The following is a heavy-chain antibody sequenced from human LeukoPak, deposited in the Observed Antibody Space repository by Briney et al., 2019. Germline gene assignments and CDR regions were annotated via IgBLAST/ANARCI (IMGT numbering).Heavy chain of an antibody. CDR3: ARRDYDNSGSKHADY. CDR2: IYPGDSDT. D-gene: IGHD3-22*01. Sequence: GASLQISCKGSGSIFTSYWIGWVRQLPGKGLEWMGIIYPGDSDTRYSPSFQGQVTISADKSISTAYLQWRSLKASDTAMYYCARRDYDNSGSKHADYWGQGTLVTVSS. CDR1: GSIFTSYW. V-gene: IGHV5-51*01. J-gene: IGHJ4*02.